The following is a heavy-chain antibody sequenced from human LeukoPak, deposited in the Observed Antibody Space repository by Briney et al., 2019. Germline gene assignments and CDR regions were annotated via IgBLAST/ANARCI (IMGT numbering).Heavy chain of an antibody. D-gene: IGHD2-21*02. CDR3: AKANCGGDCSFDY. CDR1: GFTFDDYA. J-gene: IGHJ4*02. V-gene: IGHV3-9*01. CDR2: ISWNSGSI. Sequence: GGSLRLSCAASGFTFDDYAMHWVRQAPGKGLEWVSGISWNSGSIGYADSVKGRFTISRDNAKNSLYLQMNNLRPEDTALYYCAKANCGGDCSFDYWGQGIMVTVSS.